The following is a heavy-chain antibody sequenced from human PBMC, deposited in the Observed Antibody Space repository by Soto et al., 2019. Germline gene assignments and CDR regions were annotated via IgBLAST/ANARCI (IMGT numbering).Heavy chain of an antibody. CDR2: IIPIFGTA. Sequence: SVKVSCKASGGTFSSYAISWVRQAPGQGLEWMGGIIPIFGTASYAQKFQGRVTITADESTSTAYMELSSLRSEDTAVYYCARGSPYYYDSSGYYILFDYWGQGTLVTVSS. J-gene: IGHJ4*02. D-gene: IGHD3-22*01. CDR1: GGTFSSYA. CDR3: ARGSPYYYDSSGYYILFDY. V-gene: IGHV1-69*13.